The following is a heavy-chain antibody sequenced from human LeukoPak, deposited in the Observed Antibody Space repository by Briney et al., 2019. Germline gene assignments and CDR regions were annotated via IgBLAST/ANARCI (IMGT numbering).Heavy chain of an antibody. J-gene: IGHJ6*02. V-gene: IGHV6-1*01. Sequence: SQTLSLTCAISGDSVSSNNVAWNWIRQSPSRGLEWLGRTYYRSKWYNQYAVSVKGRVTVNPDTSKNQFSLKLSSVTAADTAVYYCARGAGAQRYCYYYGMDVWGQGTTVTVSS. CDR2: TYYRSKWYN. CDR1: GDSVSSNNVA. CDR3: ARGAGAQRYCYYYGMDV. D-gene: IGHD4/OR15-4a*01.